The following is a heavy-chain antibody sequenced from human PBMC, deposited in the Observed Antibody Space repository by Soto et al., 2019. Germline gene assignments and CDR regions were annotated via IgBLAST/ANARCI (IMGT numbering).Heavy chain of an antibody. CDR3: ARVSMITFGGVIVDY. CDR2: IYYSGST. J-gene: IGHJ4*02. V-gene: IGHV4-59*01. D-gene: IGHD3-16*02. Sequence: SETLSLTCTFSCGSIISYYWSWIRQPPGKGLEWIGYIYYSGSTNYNPSLKSRVTISVDTSKNQFSLKLSSVTAADTAVYYCARVSMITFGGVIVDYWGQGTLVTVSS. CDR1: CGSIISYY.